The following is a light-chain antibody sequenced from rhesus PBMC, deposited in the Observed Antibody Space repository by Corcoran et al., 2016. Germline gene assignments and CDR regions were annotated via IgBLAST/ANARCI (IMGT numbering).Light chain of an antibody. Sequence: DIVMTQTPLSLPVTPGEPASISCRSSQSLLHSNGNTYLDWYLQKPGQSPWLLIYKVTNRESGVPDRVRGSGSGTDFTLKISRVEPEDVGVDYCMQSTKEMYSFGQGTKVEIK. V-gene: IGKV2S2*01. CDR1: QSLLHSNGNTY. CDR3: MQSTKEMYS. CDR2: KVT. J-gene: IGKJ2*01.